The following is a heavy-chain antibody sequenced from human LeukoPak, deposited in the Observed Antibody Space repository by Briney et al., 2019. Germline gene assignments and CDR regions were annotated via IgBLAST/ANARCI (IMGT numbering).Heavy chain of an antibody. CDR3: ARALVVVITD. Sequence: SETLSLTCTVSGDSISSSRYYWGWIRQPPGKGLEWIGSIYYSGSTYYNTSLKNRVTISVDTSKNQFSLKLSSVIAADTAVYYCARALVVVITDWGQGTLVTVSS. CDR1: GDSISSSRYY. CDR2: IYYSGST. D-gene: IGHD3-22*01. J-gene: IGHJ4*02. V-gene: IGHV4-39*01.